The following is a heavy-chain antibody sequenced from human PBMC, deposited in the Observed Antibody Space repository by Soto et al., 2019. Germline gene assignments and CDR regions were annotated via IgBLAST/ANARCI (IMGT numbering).Heavy chain of an antibody. Sequence: SVKVSCKASGGTFSSYAISWVRQAPGQGLEWMGGIIPIFGTANYAQKFQGRVTITADESTSTAYMELSSLRSEDTAVYYCALTTGTTHYYYYGMGVWGQGTTVTVSS. V-gene: IGHV1-69*13. J-gene: IGHJ6*02. D-gene: IGHD1-1*01. CDR3: ALTTGTTHYYYYGMGV. CDR2: IIPIFGTA. CDR1: GGTFSSYA.